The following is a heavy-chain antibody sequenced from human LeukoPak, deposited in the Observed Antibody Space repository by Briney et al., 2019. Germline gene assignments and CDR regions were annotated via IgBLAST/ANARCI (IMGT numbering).Heavy chain of an antibody. CDR2: ISSSSSII. CDR3: AKVWADYDFWSAYYWYFDL. CDR1: GFTFNNYD. V-gene: IGHV3-48*01. J-gene: IGHJ2*01. Sequence: GGSLRLSCAASGFTFNNYDMNWVRQAPGKGLEWVSYISSSSSIIYYADSVKGRLTISRDNSRHTLYLQMDSLRAEDTAVYYCAKVWADYDFWSAYYWYFDLWGRGTLATVSS. D-gene: IGHD3-3*01.